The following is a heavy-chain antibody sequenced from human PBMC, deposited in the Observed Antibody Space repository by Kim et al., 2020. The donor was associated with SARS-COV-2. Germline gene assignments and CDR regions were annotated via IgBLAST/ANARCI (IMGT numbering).Heavy chain of an antibody. CDR3: ARGFMSPREQWLVGY. CDR2: INTNTGNP. J-gene: IGHJ4*02. D-gene: IGHD6-19*01. V-gene: IGHV7-4-1*02. CDR1: GYTFTSYT. Sequence: ASVKVSCKASGYTFTSYTMNWVRQAPGQGLEWMGWINTNTGNPTSAQGFTGRFVFSLDTSVSTAYLQISSLKAEDTAVYYCARGFMSPREQWLVGYWGQGTLVTVSS.